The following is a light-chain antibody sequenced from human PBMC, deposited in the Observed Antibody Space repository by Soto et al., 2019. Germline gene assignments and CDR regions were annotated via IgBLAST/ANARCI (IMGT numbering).Light chain of an antibody. Sequence: DIQLTQSPSTLSASVGDSVTITCRASQSVSSWLAWYQQKPGRAPRLLIYDASKLEAGVPSRFSGSGSETELCLTISSLQPDDFATYFCQQYHSFPTFGQGTRVEIK. CDR3: QQYHSFPT. V-gene: IGKV1-5*01. J-gene: IGKJ1*01. CDR2: DAS. CDR1: QSVSSW.